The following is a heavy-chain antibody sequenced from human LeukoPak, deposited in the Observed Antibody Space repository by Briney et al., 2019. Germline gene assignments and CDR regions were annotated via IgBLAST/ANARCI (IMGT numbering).Heavy chain of an antibody. CDR3: ARFGGRAAKDDRLDY. CDR2: VNINNGKT. J-gene: IGHJ4*02. Sequence: ASVKVSCKASGYTFTNYDINWVRQATGQGLEWIGWVNINNGKTGYVQKFQGRVTITRDTSTSTAYMELSSLTSDDTAVYYCARFGGRAAKDDRLDYWGQGTLVTVSS. V-gene: IGHV1-8*01. D-gene: IGHD3-16*01. CDR1: GYTFTNYD.